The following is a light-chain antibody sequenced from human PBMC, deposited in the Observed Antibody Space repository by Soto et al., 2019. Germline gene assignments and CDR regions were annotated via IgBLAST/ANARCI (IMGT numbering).Light chain of an antibody. J-gene: IGKJ5*01. CDR1: QSISSS. V-gene: IGKV1-39*01. CDR3: QQTYRAPIT. CDR2: IAS. Sequence: DIQMTQSPSSLSASVGDRVTITCRASQSISSSLNWYQQKPGKTPKLLISIASSLQSGVPSRFSASGSGTDFTLTITSLQPEDFATYYCQQTYRAPITFGPGTRLEIK.